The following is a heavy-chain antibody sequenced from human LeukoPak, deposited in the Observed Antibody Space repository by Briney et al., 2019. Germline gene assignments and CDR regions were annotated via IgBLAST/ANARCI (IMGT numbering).Heavy chain of an antibody. CDR1: GFTFSSYA. D-gene: IGHD1-1*01. J-gene: IGHJ5*02. CDR3: AKEMLVQLERGFNWFDP. Sequence: GGSLRLSCAASGFTFSSYAMSWVRQAPGKGLEWVSAISGSGGSTYYADSVKGRSTISRDNSKNTLYLQMNSLRAEDTAVYYCAKEMLVQLERGFNWFDPWGQGTLVTVSS. V-gene: IGHV3-23*01. CDR2: ISGSGGST.